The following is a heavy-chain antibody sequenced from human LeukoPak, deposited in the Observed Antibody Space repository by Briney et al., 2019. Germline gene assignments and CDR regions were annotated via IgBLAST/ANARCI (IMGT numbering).Heavy chain of an antibody. D-gene: IGHD2-2*02. CDR3: ARDPIVVVPAAIQRFDY. J-gene: IGHJ4*02. V-gene: IGHV3-21*01. CDR2: ISSSSSYI. CDR1: GFTFSSYS. Sequence: PGGSLRLSCAASGFTFSSYSMNWVRQAPGKGLECVSSISSSSSYIYYADSVKGRFTISRDNAKNSLYLQMDSLRAEDTAVYYCARDPIVVVPAAIQRFDYWGQGTLVTVSS.